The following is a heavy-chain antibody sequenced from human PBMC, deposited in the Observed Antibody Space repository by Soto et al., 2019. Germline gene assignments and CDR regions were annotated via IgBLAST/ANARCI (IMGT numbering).Heavy chain of an antibody. Sequence: ASVKVSCKASGYTFTSYGITWVRQAPGQGLEWMGWISGFNGNTNYAADLQGRVTMTTDTSTSTAYMELRGLRSDDTAVYYCARIGVSSGHESPDFDSWGQGTLVTVSS. V-gene: IGHV1-18*01. CDR3: ARIGVSSGHESPDFDS. J-gene: IGHJ4*02. CDR1: GYTFTSYG. D-gene: IGHD3-16*01. CDR2: ISGFNGNT.